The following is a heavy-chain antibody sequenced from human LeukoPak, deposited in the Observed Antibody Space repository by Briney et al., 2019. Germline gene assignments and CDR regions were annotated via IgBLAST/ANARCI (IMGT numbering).Heavy chain of an antibody. Sequence: PSETLSLTCAVYGGSFSGYYWSWIRQPPGKGLEWIGEINHSGSTNYNPSLKSRVTISVDTSKNQFSLKLSSVTAADTAVYYCAREIVHSGGDCWGQGTLVIVSS. D-gene: IGHD1-26*01. V-gene: IGHV4-34*01. CDR1: GGSFSGYY. CDR3: AREIVHSGGDC. CDR2: INHSGST. J-gene: IGHJ4*02.